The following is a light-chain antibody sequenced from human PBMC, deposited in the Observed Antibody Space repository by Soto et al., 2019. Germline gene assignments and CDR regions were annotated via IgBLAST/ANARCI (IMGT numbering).Light chain of an antibody. CDR3: QQYGSSPMYA. Sequence: EIVLTQSPGTLSLSPGERATLSCRASQSVSSSYFAWYQQKPGQAPRLLIYGPSGRATGIPDRFSGSGSGTDFTLTISRLEPEDFAVYYCQQYGSSPMYAFGQGTKLEIK. CDR1: QSVSSSY. CDR2: GPS. V-gene: IGKV3-20*01. J-gene: IGKJ2*01.